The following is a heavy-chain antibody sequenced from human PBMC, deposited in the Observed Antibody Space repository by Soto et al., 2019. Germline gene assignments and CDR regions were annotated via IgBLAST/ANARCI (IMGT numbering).Heavy chain of an antibody. CDR3: ARDQGGSYDSWFDP. CDR2: ISSGSAYI. V-gene: IGHV3-21*06. D-gene: IGHD1-26*01. Sequence: EVQVVESGGGLVKPGGSLRLSCTFTFSMYSMNWVRQAPGKGLEWVASISSGSAYIKYAESVKGRFTISRDIAKNSLHLQMNSLRAEDTAIYHCARDQGGSYDSWFDPWGQGTLVTVSS. CDR1: TFSMYS. J-gene: IGHJ5*02.